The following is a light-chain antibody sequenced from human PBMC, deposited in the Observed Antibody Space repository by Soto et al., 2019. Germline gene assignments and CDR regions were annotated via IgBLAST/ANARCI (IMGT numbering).Light chain of an antibody. CDR2: KAS. Sequence: DIQMTQSPSTLSASVGDRVTITCRASQSISSWLAWYQQKPGKAPKLLIYKASSLESGVPSRFSGSGSGTEFTLTISSLQSEDFAVYYCQQYNNWPPGTFGGGTKVEIK. J-gene: IGKJ4*01. CDR1: QSISSW. V-gene: IGKV1-5*03. CDR3: QQYNNWPPGT.